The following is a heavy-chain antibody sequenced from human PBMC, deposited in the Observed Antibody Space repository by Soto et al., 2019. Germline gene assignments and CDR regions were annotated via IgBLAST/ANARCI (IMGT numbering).Heavy chain of an antibody. CDR3: AKDRVESGLGEIDY. CDR1: GFSFSNNG. J-gene: IGHJ4*02. CDR2: ISYDVSKK. D-gene: IGHD3-16*01. V-gene: IGHV3-30*18. Sequence: GESLKISCAASGFSFSNNGMHCVRHAPGKGLEWVAIISYDVSKKYYADSVKGRFTISRDNSKNTLYLQMNSLRVDDTAIYYCAKDRVESGLGEIDYWGQGTLVIVSS.